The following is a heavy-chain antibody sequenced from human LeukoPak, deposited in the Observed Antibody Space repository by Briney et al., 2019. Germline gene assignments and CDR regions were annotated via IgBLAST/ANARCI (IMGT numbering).Heavy chain of an antibody. CDR3: ARRAGAYTHPYDY. V-gene: IGHV3-21*04. D-gene: IGHD3-16*01. J-gene: IGHJ4*02. Sequence: PGGSLRLSCTASGFIFSSFSMNWVRQAPGKGLEWVSSISSGSSYIYVADSLKGRFTVSRDNAENSLYLQMNSLRAEDTAVYYCARRAGAYTHPYDYWGQGTLVTVSS. CDR2: ISSGSSYI. CDR1: GFIFSSFS.